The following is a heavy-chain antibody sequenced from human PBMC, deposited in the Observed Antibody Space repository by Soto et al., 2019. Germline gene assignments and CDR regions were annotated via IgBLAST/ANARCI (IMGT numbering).Heavy chain of an antibody. D-gene: IGHD2-8*01. Sequence: QVQLQASGPGLVKPSQTLSLTCTVSGGSISSGGYYWSWIRQHPGKGLEWIGYIYYSVSTYYNPSLKSRVTISVDTSKNQFSLKLSSVTAADTAVYYCARGGGYCTNGVCYPSWYFDLWGRGTLVTVSS. CDR2: IYYSVST. V-gene: IGHV4-31*03. J-gene: IGHJ2*01. CDR1: GGSISSGGYY. CDR3: ARGGGYCTNGVCYPSWYFDL.